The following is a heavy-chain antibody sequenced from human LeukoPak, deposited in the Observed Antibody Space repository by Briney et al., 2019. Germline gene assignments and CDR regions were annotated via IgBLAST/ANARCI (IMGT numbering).Heavy chain of an antibody. V-gene: IGHV4-34*01. D-gene: IGHD3-10*01. CDR1: GGSFSGYY. J-gene: IGHJ3*02. Sequence: SETLSLTCAVYGGSFSGYYWSWLRQPPGKGLEWIGEINHSGSTNYNPSLKSRVTISVDTSKNQFSLKLSSVTAADTAVYYCARGSIQGYYYGSDDKSDAFDIWGQGTMVTVSS. CDR3: ARGSIQGYYYGSDDKSDAFDI. CDR2: INHSGST.